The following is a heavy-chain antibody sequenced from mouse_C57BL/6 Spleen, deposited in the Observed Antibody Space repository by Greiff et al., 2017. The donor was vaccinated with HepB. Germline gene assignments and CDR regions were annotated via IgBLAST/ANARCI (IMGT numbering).Heavy chain of an antibody. CDR2: IYPGSGYT. D-gene: IGHD4-1*01. J-gene: IGHJ1*03. Sequence: QVQLKQSGAELVRPGTSVKMSCKASGYTFTNYWIGWAKQRPGHGLEWIGDIYPGSGYTNYNEKFKGKATLTADKSSSTAYMQFSSLTSEDSAIYYCARRTGTRYWYFDVWGTGTTVTVSS. CDR1: GYTFTNYW. V-gene: IGHV1-63*01. CDR3: ARRTGTRYWYFDV.